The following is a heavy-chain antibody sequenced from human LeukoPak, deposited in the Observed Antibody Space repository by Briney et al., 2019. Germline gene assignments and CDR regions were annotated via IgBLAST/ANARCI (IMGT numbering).Heavy chain of an antibody. V-gene: IGHV1-46*01. CDR3: ARDLVGIAASGDY. J-gene: IGHJ4*02. D-gene: IGHD6-13*01. CDR1: GYTFTSYY. CDR2: INPSGGST. Sequence: ASVTVSCKASGYTFTSYYMHWVPQAPGQGLEWMGIINPSGGSTSYAQKFQGRVTMTRDMSTSTVYMELSSLRSEDTAVYYCARDLVGIAASGDYWGQGTLVTVSS.